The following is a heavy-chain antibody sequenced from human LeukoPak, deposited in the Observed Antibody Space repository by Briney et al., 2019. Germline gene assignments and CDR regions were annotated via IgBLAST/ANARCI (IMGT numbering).Heavy chain of an antibody. CDR3: ARVEYSGSYFTFDY. V-gene: IGHV3-11*01. CDR1: GFSFSDYY. Sequence: GGSLRLSCAASGFSFSDYYMSWIRQAPGKGLEWVSYISSSGSTIYYADSVKGRFTISRDNAKNSLYLQMNSLRAEDTALYYCARVEYSGSYFTFDYWGQGTLVTVSS. J-gene: IGHJ4*02. D-gene: IGHD1-26*01. CDR2: ISSSGSTI.